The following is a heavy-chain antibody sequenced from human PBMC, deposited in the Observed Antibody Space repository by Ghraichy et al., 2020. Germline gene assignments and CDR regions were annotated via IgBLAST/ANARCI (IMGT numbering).Heavy chain of an antibody. D-gene: IGHD2-2*01. V-gene: IGHV4-59*08. CDR2: IYYSGST. Sequence: SETLSLTCTVSGGSISSYYWSWIRQPPGKGLEWIGYIYYSGSTNYNPSLKSRVTISVDTSKNQFSLKLSSVTAADTAVYYCARKGYCSSTSCYWYFDLWGRGTLVTVSS. CDR1: GGSISSYY. J-gene: IGHJ2*01. CDR3: ARKGYCSSTSCYWYFDL.